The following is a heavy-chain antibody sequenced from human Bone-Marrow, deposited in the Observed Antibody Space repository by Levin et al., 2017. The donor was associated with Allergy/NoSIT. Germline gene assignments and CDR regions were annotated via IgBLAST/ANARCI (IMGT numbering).Heavy chain of an antibody. J-gene: IGHJ4*02. V-gene: IGHV3-23*01. CDR1: GFSLSIYA. Sequence: PGGSLRLSCAPSGFSLSIYAMSWVRQAPGKRLEWVSGISEYGGSTYHADSVKGRFTISRDNSKNTVFLQMNSLRAEDTAVYYCAKDRFGSLWDYYFDQWGQGTPVTVSS. D-gene: IGHD3/OR15-3a*01. CDR3: AKDRFGSLWDYYFDQ. CDR2: ISEYGGST.